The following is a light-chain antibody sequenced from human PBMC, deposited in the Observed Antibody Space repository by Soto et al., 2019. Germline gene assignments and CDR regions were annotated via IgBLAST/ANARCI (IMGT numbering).Light chain of an antibody. CDR3: QQRCNSIT. J-gene: IGKJ5*01. CDR2: GAS. V-gene: IGKV3-15*01. CDR1: QIVSSN. Sequence: EIVMTQSPATLSVSPRERATLSCRASQIVSSNLAWYQQKPGQAPSLLIYGASARATGIPARFSGSGSGTEFTLTIISLQSEDFAVYNCQQRCNSITFGQGTRLEI.